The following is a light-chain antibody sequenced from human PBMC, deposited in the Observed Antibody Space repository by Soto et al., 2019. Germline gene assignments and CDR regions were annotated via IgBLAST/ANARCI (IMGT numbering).Light chain of an antibody. J-gene: IGKJ5*01. CDR1: QSVSSSY. Sequence: EIVLTQSPGTLCLSPRERATLSCRASQSVSSSYLAWYQQKPGQAPRLLIYDAFIRATGIPARFSGSESGTDFTLTISSLEPEDFEVYYCQQRSNWPLTFGQGTRLEI. CDR2: DAF. V-gene: IGKV3D-20*02. CDR3: QQRSNWPLT.